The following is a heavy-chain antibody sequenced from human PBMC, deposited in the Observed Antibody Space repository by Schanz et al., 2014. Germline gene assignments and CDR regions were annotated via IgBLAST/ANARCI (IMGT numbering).Heavy chain of an antibody. CDR1: GISFSRFR. CDR3: AREFYDFWGGHYYYYMDL. Sequence: EVQLVESGGGLVRPGRSLRLSCAASGISFSRFRMYWVRQAPGKGLVSVSGIDGDGSRTSYAESVEGRFTISRDNAKNTLYLQMNSLTDEDTAVYYCAREFYDFWGGHYYYYMDLWGKGTTVAVSS. D-gene: IGHD3-3*01. V-gene: IGHV3-74*01. J-gene: IGHJ6*03. CDR2: IDGDGSRT.